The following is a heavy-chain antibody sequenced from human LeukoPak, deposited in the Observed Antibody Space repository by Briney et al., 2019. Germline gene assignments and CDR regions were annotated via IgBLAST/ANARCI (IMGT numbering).Heavy chain of an antibody. J-gene: IGHJ4*02. CDR2: ISSSGSTI. CDR1: GFTFSDYY. CDR3: ARESYYDSSGYYGHGDY. V-gene: IGHV3-11*01. Sequence: GSLRLSCAASGFTFSDYYMSWIRQAPGKGLEWVSYISSSGSTIYYADSVKSRFTISRDNAKNSLYLQMNSLRAEDTAVYYCARESYYDSSGYYGHGDYWGQGTLVTVSS. D-gene: IGHD3-22*01.